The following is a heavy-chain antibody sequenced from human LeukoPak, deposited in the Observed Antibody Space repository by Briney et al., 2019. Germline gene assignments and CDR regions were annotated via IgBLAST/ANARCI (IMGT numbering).Heavy chain of an antibody. J-gene: IGHJ4*02. D-gene: IGHD5-12*01. CDR2: INPNSGGT. Sequence: ASVKVSCKASGYTFTGYYMHWVRQAPGQGLEWMGWINPNSGGTNYAQKFQGRVTMTRDTSISKAYMELSRLRSDDTAVYYCATLPIVANGNYFDYWGQGTLVTVSS. V-gene: IGHV1-2*02. CDR1: GYTFTGYY. CDR3: ATLPIVANGNYFDY.